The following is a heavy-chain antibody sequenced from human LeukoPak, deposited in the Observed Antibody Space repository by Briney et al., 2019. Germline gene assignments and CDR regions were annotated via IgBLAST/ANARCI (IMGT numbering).Heavy chain of an antibody. Sequence: PGGSLRLSCAASGFTFNNFGMYWVRQAPGKGPEWVAFISYDGGNKYYPDSVKDRFTISSDNSKNTVYLQMSSLRTEDTAVFYCAKGTKAFSDYGYYFDYWGQGTLVTVSS. V-gene: IGHV3-30*18. D-gene: IGHD3-10*01. CDR1: GFTFNNFG. J-gene: IGHJ4*02. CDR3: AKGTKAFSDYGYYFDY. CDR2: ISYDGGNK.